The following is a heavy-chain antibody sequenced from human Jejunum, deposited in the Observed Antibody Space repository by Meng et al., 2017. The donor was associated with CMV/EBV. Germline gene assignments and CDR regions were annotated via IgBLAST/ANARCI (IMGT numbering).Heavy chain of an antibody. D-gene: IGHD3-22*01. V-gene: IGHV3-7*01. CDR3: ASSYYETGDY. CDR1: GFTFKNFG. CDR2: INQDGSEK. Sequence: SCAASGFTFKNFGMHWVRQAPGKGLEWVANINQDGSEKNYVDSVKGRFTVSRDNARNSLYLQMNSLRAEDTSLYYCASSYYETGDYWGQGTLVTVSS. J-gene: IGHJ4*02.